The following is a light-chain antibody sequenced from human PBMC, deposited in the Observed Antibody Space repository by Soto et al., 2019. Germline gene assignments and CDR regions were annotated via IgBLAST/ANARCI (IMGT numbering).Light chain of an antibody. CDR1: QRINSW. CDR2: KAS. CDR3: QQYDAYTQIA. Sequence: DIQMTQSPSTLSTYIGETVTITCRASQRINSWLAWYRQKPGQAPRLLIYKASILESGVPSRFSGRGAGTEVTLTISNLQPDDFATYYCQQYDAYTQIAFGQGTRLEIQ. J-gene: IGKJ5*01. V-gene: IGKV1-5*03.